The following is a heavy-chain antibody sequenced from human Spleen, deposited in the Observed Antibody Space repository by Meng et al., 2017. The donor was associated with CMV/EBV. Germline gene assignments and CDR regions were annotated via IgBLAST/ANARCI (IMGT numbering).Heavy chain of an antibody. Sequence: ASVKVSCKASGYTFTDYYLHWVRQAPGQGLEWMGWINPKSGGTHFAQKFHGRLTMSSETSISTAYMELTRLTSEDTAVYYCATAVGTALADFDYWGQGTLVTVSS. V-gene: IGHV1-2*02. J-gene: IGHJ4*02. D-gene: IGHD5-18*01. CDR2: INPKSGGT. CDR3: ATAVGTALADFDY. CDR1: GYTFTDYY.